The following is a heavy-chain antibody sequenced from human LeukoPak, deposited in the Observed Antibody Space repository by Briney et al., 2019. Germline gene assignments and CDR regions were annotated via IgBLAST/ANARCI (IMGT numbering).Heavy chain of an antibody. CDR3: ARDRLLWFGELDF. Sequence: SETLSLTCTVSGGSISSTTYYWGWIRQPPGKGLEWIGSIYYSGSTYYNPCLKSRVTISVDTSKNQISLKLNSVTAADTAVYYCARDRLLWFGELDFWGQGTLVIVSS. V-gene: IGHV4-39*07. CDR1: GGSISSTTYY. J-gene: IGHJ4*02. D-gene: IGHD3-10*01. CDR2: IYYSGST.